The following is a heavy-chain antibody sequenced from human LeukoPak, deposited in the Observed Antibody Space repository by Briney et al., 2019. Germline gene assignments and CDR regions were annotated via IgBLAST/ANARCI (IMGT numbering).Heavy chain of an antibody. CDR2: IHDSGDT. J-gene: IGHJ4*02. CDR3: ARYLYDAGPVYL. D-gene: IGHD3-10*01. Sequence: SETLSLTCTVSGGSIGSYYWGWIRQSPGKGLEWIGFIHDSGDTKYNPSLKSRVTTSLDMSKNQFSLTLTSVTAADTAIYYCARYLYDAGPVYLWGQGNLVTVSS. CDR1: GGSIGSYY. V-gene: IGHV4-59*08.